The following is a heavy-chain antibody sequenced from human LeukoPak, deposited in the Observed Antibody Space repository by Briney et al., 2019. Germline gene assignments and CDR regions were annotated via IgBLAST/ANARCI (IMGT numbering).Heavy chain of an antibody. CDR3: ARETSGSGSYHDY. CDR1: GGSISSGDYY. Sequence: KPSETLSLTCTVSGGSISSGDYYWRWIRQPPGKGLEWIGYIYYSGSTYYNPSLKSRVTISVDTSKNQFSLKLSSVTAADTAVYYCARETSGSGSYHDYWGQGTLVTVSS. D-gene: IGHD3-10*01. V-gene: IGHV4-30-4*01. CDR2: IYYSGST. J-gene: IGHJ4*02.